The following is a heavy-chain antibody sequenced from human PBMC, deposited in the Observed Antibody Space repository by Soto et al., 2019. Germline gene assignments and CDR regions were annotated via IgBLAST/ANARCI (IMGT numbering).Heavy chain of an antibody. CDR2: IYYSGST. Sequence: SETLSLTCTVSGGSISSSSYYWGWIRQPPGKGLEWIGSIYYSGSTYYNPSLKSRVTISVDTSKNQFSLKLSSVTAADTAVYYCARSGYGDYKRVDYWGQGTLVTVSS. J-gene: IGHJ4*02. V-gene: IGHV4-39*01. CDR3: ARSGYGDYKRVDY. D-gene: IGHD4-17*01. CDR1: GGSISSSSYY.